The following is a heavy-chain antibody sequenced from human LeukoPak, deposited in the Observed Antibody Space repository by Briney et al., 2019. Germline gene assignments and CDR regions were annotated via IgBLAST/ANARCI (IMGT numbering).Heavy chain of an antibody. CDR2: IYYSGST. V-gene: IGHV4-39*01. CDR3: ARYHHSSGWYNLDG. CDR1: GDSISSSSYY. D-gene: IGHD6-19*01. Sequence: SETLSLTCTVSGDSISSSSYYWGWIRQPPGKGLEWIGSIYYSGSTYCSPSLKSRVTISVDTSKNQFSLKVSSVTAADTAVYYCARYHHSSGWYNLDGWGQGTTATVSS. J-gene: IGHJ6*02.